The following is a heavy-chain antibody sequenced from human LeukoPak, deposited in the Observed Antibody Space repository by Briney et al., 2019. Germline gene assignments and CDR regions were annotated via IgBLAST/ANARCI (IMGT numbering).Heavy chain of an antibody. Sequence: PGGSLRLSCTASGFTFGDYAMSWVRQAPGKGLEWVGFIRSKAYGGTTEYAASVKGRFTISRDDSKSIAYLQMNSLKTEDTAVYYCTRVVVGIVVVPAAKRELYYYYYMDVWGKGTTVTVSS. V-gene: IGHV3-49*04. CDR2: IRSKAYGGTT. CDR1: GFTFGDYA. J-gene: IGHJ6*03. CDR3: TRVVVGIVVVPAAKRELYYYYYMDV. D-gene: IGHD2-2*03.